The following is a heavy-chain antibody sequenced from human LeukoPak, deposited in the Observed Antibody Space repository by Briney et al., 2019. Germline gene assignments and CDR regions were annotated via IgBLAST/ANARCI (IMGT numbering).Heavy chain of an antibody. J-gene: IGHJ3*02. V-gene: IGHV3-30*04. CDR3: ARDGPATTVTTLAFDI. CDR2: ISYDGSNK. CDR1: GFTFSSYA. D-gene: IGHD4-17*01. Sequence: GGSLRLSCAASGFTFSSYAMHWVRQATGKGLEWVAVISYDGSNKYYADSVKGRFTISSDNSKNTLYLQMNSLRAEDTAVYYCARDGPATTVTTLAFDIWGQGTMVTVSS.